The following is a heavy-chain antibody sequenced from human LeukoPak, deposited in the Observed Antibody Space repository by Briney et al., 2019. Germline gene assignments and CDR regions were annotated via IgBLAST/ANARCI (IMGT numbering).Heavy chain of an antibody. J-gene: IGHJ4*02. Sequence: SETLSLTCTVSGGSTSSSSYYWGWIRQPPGKGLEWIGSIYYSGSTYYNPSLKSRVTISVDTSKNQFSLKLSSVTAADTAVYYCARRKDSSGYYVFDYWGQGTLVTVSS. CDR1: GGSTSSSSYY. V-gene: IGHV4-39*01. CDR2: IYYSGST. CDR3: ARRKDSSGYYVFDY. D-gene: IGHD3-22*01.